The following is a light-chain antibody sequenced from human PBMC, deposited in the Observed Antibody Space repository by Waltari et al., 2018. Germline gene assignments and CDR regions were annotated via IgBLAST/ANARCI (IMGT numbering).Light chain of an antibody. Sequence: IVMTQSPATLSVSPGARATLSCRASQSVSSNLAWYQQKPGQAPRLLIYDASTRATDIPARFSGSGSGTEFTLTISSLQSEDFAVYYCQQYNDWPPMYTFGQGTKLEI. CDR2: DAS. CDR3: QQYNDWPPMYT. CDR1: QSVSSN. J-gene: IGKJ2*01. V-gene: IGKV3-15*01.